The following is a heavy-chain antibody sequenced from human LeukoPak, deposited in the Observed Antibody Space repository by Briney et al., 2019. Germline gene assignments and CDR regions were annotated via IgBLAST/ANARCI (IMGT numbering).Heavy chain of an antibody. Sequence: PSETLSLTCTVSGGSISSYYWSWIRQPPGKGLEWIGYIYYSGSTNYNPSLKSRVTISVDTSKNQFSLKLSSVTAADTAVYYCARVYKLFKPGYYYYYMDVWGKGTTVTVSS. CDR2: IYYSGST. V-gene: IGHV4-59*01. CDR1: GGSISSYY. CDR3: ARVYKLFKPGYYYYYMDV. D-gene: IGHD2-2*01. J-gene: IGHJ6*03.